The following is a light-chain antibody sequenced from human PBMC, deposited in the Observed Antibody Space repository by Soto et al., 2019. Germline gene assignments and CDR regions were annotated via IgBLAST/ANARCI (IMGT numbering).Light chain of an antibody. V-gene: IGKV3-20*01. CDR2: GAS. Sequence: EIVLTQSPGTLSLSPGERATLSCRASQSVSNNYLAWYQQKPGQGPRLLIYGASSRATGTPDRSSGSGSGTDFTLTISRLEPEDFAVYYCQQYGSSQTFGQGTKVDIK. CDR3: QQYGSSQT. J-gene: IGKJ1*01. CDR1: QSVSNNY.